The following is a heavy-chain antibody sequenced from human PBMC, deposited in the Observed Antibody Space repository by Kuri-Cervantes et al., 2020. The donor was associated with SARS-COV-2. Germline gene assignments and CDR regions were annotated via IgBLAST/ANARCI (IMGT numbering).Heavy chain of an antibody. Sequence: GGSLRPSGPASGFTSSTYWMHWVRQAPGKGLGWVSRIHSVGSSTTSADPGKGRFTISSNNAKNTLYLQMNSLRAEDTAVYYCARGPGYRDSSGYYYFWGQGTLVTVSS. CDR3: ARGPGYRDSSGYYYF. CDR1: GFTSSTYW. CDR2: IHSVGSST. V-gene: IGHV3-74*01. J-gene: IGHJ4*02. D-gene: IGHD3-22*01.